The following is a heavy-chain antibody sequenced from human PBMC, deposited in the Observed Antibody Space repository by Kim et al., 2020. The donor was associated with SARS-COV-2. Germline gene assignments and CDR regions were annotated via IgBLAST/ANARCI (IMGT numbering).Heavy chain of an antibody. V-gene: IGHV3-30*18. CDR1: GFTFSSYG. J-gene: IGHJ3*02. Sequence: GGSLRLSCAASGFTFSSYGMHWVRQAPGKGLEWVAVISYDGSNKYYADSVKGRFTISRDNSKNTLYLQMNSLRAEDTAVYYCAKKEPQAYAFDIWGQGT. CDR2: ISYDGSNK. CDR3: AKKEPQAYAFDI.